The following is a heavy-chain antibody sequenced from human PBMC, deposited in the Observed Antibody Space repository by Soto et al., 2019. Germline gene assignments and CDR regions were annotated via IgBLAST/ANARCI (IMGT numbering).Heavy chain of an antibody. V-gene: IGHV1-2*04. D-gene: IGHD2-2*03. CDR2: INPNSGGT. CDR1: GYTFTGYY. CDR3: ARDRGYCSSTSCYWVAFDI. Sequence: EASVKVSCKASGYTFTGYYMHWVRQAPGQGLEWMGWINPNSGGTNYAQKFQGWVTMTRDTSISTAYMELSRLRSDDTAVYYCARDRGYCSSTSCYWVAFDIWGQGTMVTVSS. J-gene: IGHJ3*02.